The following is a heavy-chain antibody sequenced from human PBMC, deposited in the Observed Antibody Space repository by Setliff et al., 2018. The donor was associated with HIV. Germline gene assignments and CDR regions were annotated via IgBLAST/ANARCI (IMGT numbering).Heavy chain of an antibody. CDR1: GGSISSGSYY. CDR3: ARDLEYYDSSGPHTYYYYYYMDV. CDR2: IYTSGST. V-gene: IGHV4-61*09. D-gene: IGHD3-22*01. J-gene: IGHJ6*03. Sequence: SETLSLTCTVSGGSISSGSYYWSWIRQPAGKGLEWIGHIYTSGSTNYNPSLKSRVTISVDTYKNQFSLKLSSVTAADTAVYYCARDLEYYDSSGPHTYYYYYYMDVWGKGTTVTVSS.